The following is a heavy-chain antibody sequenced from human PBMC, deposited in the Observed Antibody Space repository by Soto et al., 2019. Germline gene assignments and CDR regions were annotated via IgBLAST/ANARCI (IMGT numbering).Heavy chain of an antibody. CDR2: ISYDGSNK. CDR3: ARTTWRGSWLGS. J-gene: IGHJ4*02. V-gene: IGHV3-30*03. CDR1: GFTFSSYG. D-gene: IGHD6-13*01. Sequence: PGGSLRLSCAASGFTFSSYGMHWVRPAPGKGLEWVAVISYDGSNKYYNTSLKTRITISKDTSKNQVVLTMTNMDPVDTATYYCARTTWRGSWLGSWGQGTLVTVSS.